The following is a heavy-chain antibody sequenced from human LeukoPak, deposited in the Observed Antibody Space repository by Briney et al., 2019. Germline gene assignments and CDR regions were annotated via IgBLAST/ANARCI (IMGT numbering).Heavy chain of an antibody. CDR2: IYSGGST. J-gene: IGHJ4*02. D-gene: IGHD3-22*01. CDR3: ARGSSYYDSSGYEPPAY. CDR1: GFTVSSNY. Sequence: PGGSLRLSCAASGFTVSSNYMSWVRQAPGKGLEWVSVIYSGGSTYYADSVKGRFTISRDNSKNTLYLQMNSLRAEDTAVYYCARGSSYYDSSGYEPPAYGGQGTLVTVSS. V-gene: IGHV3-53*01.